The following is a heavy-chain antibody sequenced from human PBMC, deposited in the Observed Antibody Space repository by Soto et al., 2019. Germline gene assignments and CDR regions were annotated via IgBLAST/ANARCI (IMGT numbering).Heavy chain of an antibody. Sequence: QVQLQESGPGLVKPSQTLSITCTVSGGSISSGDYYWSWIRQPPGKGLEWIGYIYYSGSTYYNPSLKSRVTISVDTSKNQFSLKLSSVTAADTAVYYCARVWYDFWSGYYFDYWGQGTLVTVSS. CDR3: ARVWYDFWSGYYFDY. D-gene: IGHD3-3*01. CDR2: IYYSGST. V-gene: IGHV4-30-4*01. J-gene: IGHJ4*02. CDR1: GGSISSGDYY.